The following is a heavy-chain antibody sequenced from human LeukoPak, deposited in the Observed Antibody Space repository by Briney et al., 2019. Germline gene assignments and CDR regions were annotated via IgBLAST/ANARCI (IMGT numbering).Heavy chain of an antibody. CDR3: ARRCGGSCFYAFDI. D-gene: IGHD2-15*01. V-gene: IGHV3-66*01. CDR1: GFTVSSNY. Sequence: GGSLRLSCAASGFTVSSNYMSWVRQAPGKGLEWVSVIYSGGSTYYADSVKDRFTISRDNSKNTLYLQMNSLRAEDTAVYYCARRCGGSCFYAFDIWGQGTMVTVSS. CDR2: IYSGGST. J-gene: IGHJ3*02.